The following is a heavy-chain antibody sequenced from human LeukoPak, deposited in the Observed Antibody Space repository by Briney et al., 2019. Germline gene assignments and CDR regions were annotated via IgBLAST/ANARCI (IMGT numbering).Heavy chain of an antibody. CDR2: INAGNGNT. CDR3: ARDSEYYDFWSGYHNWFDP. D-gene: IGHD3-3*01. J-gene: IGHJ5*02. V-gene: IGHV1-3*01. Sequence: ASVKVSCKASGYTFTSYAMHWVRQAPGQRLERMGWINAGNGNTKYSQKFQGRVTITRGTSASTAYMELSSLRSEDTAVYYCARDSEYYDFWSGYHNWFDPWGQGTLVTVSS. CDR1: GYTFTSYA.